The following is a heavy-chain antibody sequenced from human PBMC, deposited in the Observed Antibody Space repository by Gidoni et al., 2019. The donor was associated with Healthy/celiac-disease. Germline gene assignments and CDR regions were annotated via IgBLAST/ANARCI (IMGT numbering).Heavy chain of an antibody. CDR2: IWYDGSNK. V-gene: IGHV3-33*01. J-gene: IGHJ4*02. CDR3: ARVRYDYIWGSYRWETGDY. Sequence: QVQLVESGGGVVQPGRSLRLSCAASGFTFSSYVMHGVRQAPGKGLEWVAVIWYDGSNKYYADSVKGRFTISRDNSNNTLYLQMNSLRAEDTAVYYCARVRYDYIWGSYRWETGDYWGQGTLVTVSS. D-gene: IGHD3-16*02. CDR1: GFTFSSYV.